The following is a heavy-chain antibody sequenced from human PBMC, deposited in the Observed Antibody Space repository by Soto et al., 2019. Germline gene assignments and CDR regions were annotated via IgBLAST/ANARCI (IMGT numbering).Heavy chain of an antibody. V-gene: IGHV5-51*01. CDR1: GYSFAKYW. D-gene: IGHD7-27*01. CDR3: VRPTWGVVPSGFDH. J-gene: IGHJ5*02. CDR2: IYPDDSDT. Sequence: PGESLKISCKGSGYSFAKYWIGWVRQMPGKGLEWMGIIYPDDSDTRYSPSFQGQVTISADKSISTAYLQWNSLKASDTAMYYCVRPTWGVVPSGFDHWGQGTLVTVSS.